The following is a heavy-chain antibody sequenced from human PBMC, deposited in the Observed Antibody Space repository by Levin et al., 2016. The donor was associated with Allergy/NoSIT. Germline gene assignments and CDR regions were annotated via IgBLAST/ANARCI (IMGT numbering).Heavy chain of an antibody. D-gene: IGHD6-13*01. J-gene: IGHJ3*02. Sequence: RQAPGKGLEWIGEINHSGSTNYNPSLKSRVTISVDTSKNQFSLKLSSVTAADTAVYYCARGGGIAAAGKDAFDIWGQGTMVTVSS. V-gene: IGHV4-34*01. CDR3: ARGGGIAAAGKDAFDI. CDR2: INHSGST.